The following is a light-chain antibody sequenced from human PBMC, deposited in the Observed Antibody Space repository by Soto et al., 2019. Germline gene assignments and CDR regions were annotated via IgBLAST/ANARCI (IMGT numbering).Light chain of an antibody. CDR1: QDISSW. CDR3: QQTNSFPRT. CDR2: AAS. Sequence: DIQMTQSPSSVSASVGDSVTITCRASQDISSWLAWYQRKPGKAPNLLIYAASSLQSGVPSRFSGSGSGTDFTLTINSLQPEDIATYYCQQTNSFPRTFGQGTKVEVK. J-gene: IGKJ1*01. V-gene: IGKV1-12*01.